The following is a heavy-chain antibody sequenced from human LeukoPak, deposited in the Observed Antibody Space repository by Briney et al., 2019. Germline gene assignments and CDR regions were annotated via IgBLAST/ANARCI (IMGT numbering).Heavy chain of an antibody. CDR2: ISAYNGNR. CDR3: ARDESRGPYYFDN. J-gene: IGHJ4*02. Sequence: ASVKVSCKASGYTFSSYGISWVRQVPGQGLEWMGWISAYNGNRNYAQNLQGRVTMATDTSTSTAYMELRTLRSDDTAVYYCARDESRGPYYFDNWGQGTLVTVSS. V-gene: IGHV1-18*01. CDR1: GYTFSSYG.